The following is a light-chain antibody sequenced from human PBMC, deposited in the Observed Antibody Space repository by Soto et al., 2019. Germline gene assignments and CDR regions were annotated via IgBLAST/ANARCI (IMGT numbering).Light chain of an antibody. V-gene: IGKV3-15*01. CDR2: GAS. CDR3: QQYNNWPET. Sequence: EIVMTQSPATLSVSPGERATRSCRASQSVSSNLAWYQQKPGQAPRLLIYGASTRATDVPARFSGSGSGTEFTLTISSLQSEDFAVYYCQQYNNWPETFGQGTKVDIK. J-gene: IGKJ1*01. CDR1: QSVSSN.